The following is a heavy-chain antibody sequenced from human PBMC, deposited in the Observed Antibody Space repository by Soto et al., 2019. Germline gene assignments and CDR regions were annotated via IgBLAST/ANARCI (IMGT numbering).Heavy chain of an antibody. D-gene: IGHD3-9*01. Sequence: GPSVKVSCKASGGTFSSYAISWVRQAPGQGLEWMGGIIPIFGTANYAQKFQGRVTITADESTSTAYMELSSLRSEDTAVYYCAFQPRYYDILSWGQGTLVTVSS. V-gene: IGHV1-69*13. CDR1: GGTFSSYA. J-gene: IGHJ5*02. CDR3: AFQPRYYDILS. CDR2: IIPIFGTA.